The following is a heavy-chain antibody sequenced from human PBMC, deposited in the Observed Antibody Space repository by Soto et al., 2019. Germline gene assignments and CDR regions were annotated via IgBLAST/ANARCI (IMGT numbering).Heavy chain of an antibody. J-gene: IGHJ5*02. Sequence: TSETLSLTCTVSGGSISSGGYYWSWIRQHPGKGLEWIGYIYYSGSTYYNPSLKSRVTISVDTSKNQFSLKLSSVTAADTAVYYCARGIYSSSSMEGGNWFDPWGQGTLVTVSS. CDR2: IYYSGST. CDR3: ARGIYSSSSMEGGNWFDP. V-gene: IGHV4-31*03. CDR1: GGSISSGGYY. D-gene: IGHD6-6*01.